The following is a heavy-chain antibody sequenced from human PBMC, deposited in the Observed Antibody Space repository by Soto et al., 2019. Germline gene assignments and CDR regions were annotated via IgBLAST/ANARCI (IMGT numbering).Heavy chain of an antibody. Sequence: ASVKVSCKASGYTFTSYYMHWVRQAPGQGLEWMGIINPSGGSTSYAQKFQGRVTMTRDTSTSTVYMELSSLRSEDTAVYYCARDHVSRYYYYYGMDVWGQGTTVTVSS. CDR2: INPSGGST. V-gene: IGHV1-46*01. CDR1: GYTFTSYY. CDR3: ARDHVSRYYYYYGMDV. J-gene: IGHJ6*02.